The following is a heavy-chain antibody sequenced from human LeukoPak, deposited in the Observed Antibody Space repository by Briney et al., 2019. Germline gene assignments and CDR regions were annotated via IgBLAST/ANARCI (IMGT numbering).Heavy chain of an antibody. CDR1: GGSISSGSYY. D-gene: IGHD6-13*01. Sequence: SQTLSLTCTVSGGSISSGSYYWRWIRQPAGKGLEWIGRIYTSGSTNYNPSLKSRITISVDTSKNQFSLKLSSVTAADTAVYYCAREGIAAAVMSWGQGTLVTVSS. CDR3: AREGIAAAVMS. J-gene: IGHJ4*02. V-gene: IGHV4-61*02. CDR2: IYTSGST.